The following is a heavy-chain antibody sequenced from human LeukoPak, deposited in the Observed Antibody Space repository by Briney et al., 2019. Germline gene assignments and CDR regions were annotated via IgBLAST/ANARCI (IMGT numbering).Heavy chain of an antibody. V-gene: IGHV3-21*01. J-gene: IGHJ4*02. CDR2: ISSSSSYI. D-gene: IGHD2-2*01. CDR3: ARDAGYYSSTSCEGFDY. CDR1: GFTFSSYS. Sequence: GGSLRLSCAASGFTFSSYSMNWVRQAPGKGLEWVSSISSSSSYIYYADSVKGRFTISRDNAKNSLYLQMNSLRAEDTAVYYCARDAGYYSSTSCEGFDYWGQGTLVTVSS.